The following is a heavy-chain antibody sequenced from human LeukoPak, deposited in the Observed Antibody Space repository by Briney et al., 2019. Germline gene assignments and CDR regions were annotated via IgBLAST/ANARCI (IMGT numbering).Heavy chain of an antibody. J-gene: IGHJ4*02. D-gene: IGHD2-21*02. CDR3: VREDTPATANY. CDR1: GFTVSSNY. V-gene: IGHV3-53*01. CDR2: IYSGGST. Sequence: GGSLRLSCAASGFTVSSNYMSWVRQAPGKGLEWVSVIYSGGSTYYADSVRGRFTISRDNSKDTLFLQMHSLRPGDTAVYYCVREDTPATANYWGQGTLVTISS.